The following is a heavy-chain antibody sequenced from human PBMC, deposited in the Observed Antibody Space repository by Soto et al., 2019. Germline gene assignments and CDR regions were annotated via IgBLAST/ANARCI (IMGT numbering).Heavy chain of an antibody. V-gene: IGHV3-23*01. Sequence: GGSLRLSCAGSGFTFSNYCMSWVRQDPGKGLEWVSAISGGGVNTYYADSVKGRFTISRENSKNTLYLQMNSLRAEDTAVYYCTKWDYYDIWGQGTLVAVCS. CDR1: GFTFSNYC. CDR2: ISGGGVNT. J-gene: IGHJ4*02. CDR3: TKWDYYDI.